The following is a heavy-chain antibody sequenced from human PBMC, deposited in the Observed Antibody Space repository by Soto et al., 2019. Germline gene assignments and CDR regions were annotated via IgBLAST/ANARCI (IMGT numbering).Heavy chain of an antibody. J-gene: IGHJ6*03. D-gene: IGHD2-2*01. Sequence: SDTLSLTCAVYGGSFSGYYWSWIRQPPGKGLEWIGEINHSGSTNYNPSLKSRVTISVDTSKNQFSLKLSSVTAADTAVYYCARVYQPYYYYYYMDVWGKGTTVTVSS. CDR2: INHSGST. CDR1: GGSFSGYY. V-gene: IGHV4-34*01. CDR3: ARVYQPYYYYYYMDV.